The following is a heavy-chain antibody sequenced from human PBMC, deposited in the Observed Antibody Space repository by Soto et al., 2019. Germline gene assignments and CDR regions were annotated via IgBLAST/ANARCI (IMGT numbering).Heavy chain of an antibody. CDR3: ARVPVRKYYRAGSYQNYYFGMDV. J-gene: IGHJ6*02. V-gene: IGHV4-34*01. D-gene: IGHD3-10*01. CDR2: INDSGST. Sequence: SETLSLTCSLIGGSFQVDYRSSTGHSTRAGVDWIGEINDSGSTKYNPSLKSRVTISVDRSKRQFSLNLSSVTAADTAIYFCARVPVRKYYRAGSYQNYYFGMDVWRQGTTVT. CDR1: GGSFQVDY.